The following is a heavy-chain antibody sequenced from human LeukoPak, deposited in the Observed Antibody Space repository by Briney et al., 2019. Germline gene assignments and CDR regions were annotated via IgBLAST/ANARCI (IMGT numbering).Heavy chain of an antibody. CDR3: AKAGWSGGSCYLDY. D-gene: IGHD2-15*01. J-gene: IGHJ4*02. Sequence: GGSLRLSCAASGFTFSSYAMSCVRPAPGKGLEWVSAISGSGGSTYYADSVKGRFTISRDNSKNTLYLQMNSRRAEDTAVYYCAKAGWSGGSCYLDYWGQGTLVTVSS. CDR2: ISGSGGST. CDR1: GFTFSSYA. V-gene: IGHV3-23*01.